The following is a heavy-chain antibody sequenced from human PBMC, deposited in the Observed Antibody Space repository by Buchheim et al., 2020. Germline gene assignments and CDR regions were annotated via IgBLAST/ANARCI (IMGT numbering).Heavy chain of an antibody. CDR1: GFTFSSYW. CDR2: ISSSGSTI. D-gene: IGHD3-3*01. Sequence: EVQLVESGGGLVQPGGSLRLSCAASGFTFSSYWMNWVRQAPGKGLEWVSYISSSGSTIYYADSVKGRFTISRDIAKNSLYLQMNSLRAEDTAVYYCARDNDFWSGYYVNYYYYMDVWGKGTT. CDR3: ARDNDFWSGYYVNYYYYMDV. V-gene: IGHV3-48*04. J-gene: IGHJ6*03.